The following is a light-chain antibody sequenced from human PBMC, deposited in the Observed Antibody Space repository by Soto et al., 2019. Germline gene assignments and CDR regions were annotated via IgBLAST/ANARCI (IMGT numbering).Light chain of an antibody. CDR3: QQRHMWPIT. CDR2: GAS. Sequence: EIVLTQSPGTLSVSPGERATLSCRASQSVYSSLAWYQQKPGQAPRLLIYGASTRATGIPARFSGSGSGTDFTLTISSLEPEDSAVYYCQQRHMWPITFGQGTRLEIK. CDR1: QSVYSS. V-gene: IGKV3-11*01. J-gene: IGKJ5*01.